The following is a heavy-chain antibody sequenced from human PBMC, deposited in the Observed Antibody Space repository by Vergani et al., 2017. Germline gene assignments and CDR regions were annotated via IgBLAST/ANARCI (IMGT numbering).Heavy chain of an antibody. V-gene: IGHV2-5*04. CDR3: FYRKTECGTTGCFYPFYYYYYMDV. CDR2: MYWNDDQ. CDR1: GFSLNTRGVS. Sequence: QIPLKESGPTLVKPTQTLTLTCTFSGFSLNTRGVSVAWIRQPPGKALDWLALMYWNDDQHYSPSLNNRVTITKDTSKNQVVLTMTNMDYVDTGTYYCFYRKTECGTTGCFYPFYYYYYMDVWGKGTTVTVSS. J-gene: IGHJ6*03. D-gene: IGHD1-7*01.